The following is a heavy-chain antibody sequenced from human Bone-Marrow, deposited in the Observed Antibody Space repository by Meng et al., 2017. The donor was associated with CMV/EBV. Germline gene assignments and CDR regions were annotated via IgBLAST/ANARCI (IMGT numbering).Heavy chain of an antibody. D-gene: IGHD6-19*01. CDR3: ATGVADFEY. Sequence: QVRVARSEHEVKKPGASVTVTCKAPGTPFTSYDINSVRQAAGQGLEWMGWMNPNSGNTDYAQKFQGRVTMTRNISKSTAYMDLSSLRSEDTAVYYCATGVADFEYWGQGTLVTVSS. CDR1: GTPFTSYD. V-gene: IGHV1-8*01. CDR2: MNPNSGNT. J-gene: IGHJ4*02.